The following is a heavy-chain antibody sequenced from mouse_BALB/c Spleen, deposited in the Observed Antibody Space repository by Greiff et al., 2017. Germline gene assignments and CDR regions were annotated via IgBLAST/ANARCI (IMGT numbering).Heavy chain of an antibody. CDR2: ISSGGGST. CDR3: ATTTATYFDY. Sequence: EVQVVESGGGLVKPGGSLKLSCAASGFAFSSYDMSWVRQTPEKRLEWVAYISSGGGSTYYPDTVKGRFTISRDNAKNTLYLQMSSLKSEDTAMYYCATTTATYFDYWGQGTTLTVSS. CDR1: GFAFSSYD. J-gene: IGHJ2*01. D-gene: IGHD1-2*01. V-gene: IGHV5-12-1*01.